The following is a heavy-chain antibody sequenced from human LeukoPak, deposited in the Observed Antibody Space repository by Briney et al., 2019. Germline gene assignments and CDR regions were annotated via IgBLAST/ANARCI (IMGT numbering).Heavy chain of an antibody. J-gene: IGHJ6*03. D-gene: IGHD3-16*02. CDR2: ISSSSSTI. V-gene: IGHV3-48*01. CDR3: ARDGDYYDYVWGSYRSSTYYYYYMDV. Sequence: GGSLRLSCAASGFTFSSYSMNWVRQAPGKGLEWVSYISSSSSTIYYADSLKGRFTISRDNAKNSLYLQMNSLRAEDTAVYYCARDGDYYDYVWGSYRSSTYYYYYMDVWGKGTTVTVSS. CDR1: GFTFSSYS.